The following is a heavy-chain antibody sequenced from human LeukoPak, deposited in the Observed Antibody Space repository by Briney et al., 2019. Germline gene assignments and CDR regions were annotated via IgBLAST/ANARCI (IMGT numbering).Heavy chain of an antibody. J-gene: IGHJ4*02. V-gene: IGHV4-39*07. D-gene: IGHD1-14*01. CDR1: GGSISSSSYY. Sequence: SETLSLTRTVSGGSISSSSYYWGWIRQPPRKGLEWIGSIYYSGSTYYNPSLKSRVTISVDTSKNQFSLKLSSVTAADTAVYYCARDSSHHTNDYWGQGTLVTVSS. CDR2: IYYSGST. CDR3: ARDSSHHTNDY.